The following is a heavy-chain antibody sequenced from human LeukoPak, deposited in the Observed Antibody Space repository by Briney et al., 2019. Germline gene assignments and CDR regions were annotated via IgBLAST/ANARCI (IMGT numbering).Heavy chain of an antibody. CDR3: AKRYNSEYLAPVQN. D-gene: IGHD1-1*01. J-gene: IGHJ4*02. CDR2: VSTSGGGT. V-gene: IGHV3-23*01. CDR1: GFTFSSYA. Sequence: GGSLRLTCAASGFTFSSYAMTWVRQAPGKGLEWVSTVSTSGGGTYYADSVKGRFTISRDNSKNTLYLQMNSLRAEDTAVYYCAKRYNSEYLAPVQNWGQGTLVTVSS.